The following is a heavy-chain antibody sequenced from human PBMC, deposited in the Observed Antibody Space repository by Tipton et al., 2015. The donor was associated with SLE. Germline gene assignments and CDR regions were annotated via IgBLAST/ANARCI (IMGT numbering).Heavy chain of an antibody. CDR2: INQDESEK. CDR1: GFTFSTYW. J-gene: IGHJ4*02. V-gene: IGHV3-7*01. CDR3: AKDGEVTSGYSKYYFDY. D-gene: IGHD3-3*01. Sequence: SLRLSCAGSGFTFSTYWMSWVRQAPGKGLEWVANINQDESEKYYVDSVKGRFTISRVNAKNSLFLQMNTLRADDTAVYYCAKDGEVTSGYSKYYFDYWGQGTLVTVSS.